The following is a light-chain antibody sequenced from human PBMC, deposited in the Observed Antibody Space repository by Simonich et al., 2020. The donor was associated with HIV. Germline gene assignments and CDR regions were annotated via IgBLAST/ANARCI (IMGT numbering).Light chain of an antibody. CDR1: NSDVGGYNY. J-gene: IGLJ3*02. Sequence: QSALTQPPSASGSPGQSVTISCTGTNSDVGGYNYVSWYQQNPGKAPKLIIYEVINRPSGVPDRFSGSKSGNTASLTVSGLQAEDEADYYCSSYSGSNNLVFGGGTKLTVL. CDR3: SSYSGSNNLV. CDR2: EVI. V-gene: IGLV2-8*01.